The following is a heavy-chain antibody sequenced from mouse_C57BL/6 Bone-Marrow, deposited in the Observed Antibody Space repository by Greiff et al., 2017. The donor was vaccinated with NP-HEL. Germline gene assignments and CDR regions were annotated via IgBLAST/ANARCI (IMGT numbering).Heavy chain of an antibody. J-gene: IGHJ2*01. CDR3: ARRDCDGDYFDY. CDR1: GYTFTDYN. Sequence: VQLQQSGPELVKPGASVKIPCKASGYTFTDYNMDWVKQSHGKSLEWIGDINPNNGGTIYNQKFKGKATLTVDNSSSTAYMELRSLTSEDTAVYYCARRDCDGDYFDYWGQGTTLTVSS. D-gene: IGHD2-13*01. V-gene: IGHV1-18*01. CDR2: INPNNGGT.